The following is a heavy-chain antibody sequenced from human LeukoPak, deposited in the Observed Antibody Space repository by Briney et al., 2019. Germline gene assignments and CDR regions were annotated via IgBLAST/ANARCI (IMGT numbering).Heavy chain of an antibody. CDR1: GGSISSSSYY. Sequence: SETLSLTCTVSGGSISSSSYYWGWIRQPPGKGLEWIGSIYYSGSTYYNPSLKSRVTISVDTSKNQFSLKLSSVTAADTAVYYCARVRGWVYYTSFDYWGQGTLVTVSS. D-gene: IGHD2-8*01. CDR3: ARVRGWVYYTSFDY. V-gene: IGHV4-39*01. CDR2: IYYSGST. J-gene: IGHJ4*02.